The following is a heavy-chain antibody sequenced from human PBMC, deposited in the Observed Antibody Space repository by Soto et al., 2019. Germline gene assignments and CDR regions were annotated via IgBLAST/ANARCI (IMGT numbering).Heavy chain of an antibody. Sequence: EVQLVESGGGLVQPGGSLRLSCAASGFTLSSDSMNWVRQAPGKGLEWVSYISSSSSTIYYADSVKGLFTISRDNAKNSLYLQMNSRRDEDTAVYYCAREPVRMITMVRGVNAFDYWVQGTLVTVSS. V-gene: IGHV3-48*02. CDR2: ISSSSSTI. J-gene: IGHJ4*02. CDR1: GFTLSSDS. CDR3: AREPVRMITMVRGVNAFDY. D-gene: IGHD3-10*01.